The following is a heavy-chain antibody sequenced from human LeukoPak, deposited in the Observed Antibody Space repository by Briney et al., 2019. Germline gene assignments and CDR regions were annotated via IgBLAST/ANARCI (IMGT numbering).Heavy chain of an antibody. CDR1: GYTFTDYY. Sequence: ASVKVSCKASGYTFTDYYMHWVRQAPGQGPEWMGWINPNSGGTNYAQKFQGRVTMTRDTSISTVYMEMSRLRSDDTAVYYCARESVPAVAARRGLNYWGQGTLVAVSS. D-gene: IGHD6-6*01. J-gene: IGHJ4*02. CDR2: INPNSGGT. CDR3: ARESVPAVAARRGLNY. V-gene: IGHV1-2*02.